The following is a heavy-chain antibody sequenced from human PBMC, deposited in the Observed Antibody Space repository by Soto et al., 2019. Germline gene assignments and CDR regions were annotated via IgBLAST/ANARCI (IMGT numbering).Heavy chain of an antibody. Sequence: ASVKVSGKASGYTFTSYYLHWVRQAPGQGLEWRGVINPSGGLTSNSEKFQGRLTMTSDTSTSTVYREQSSLRSEDTAVYFCGRAYAFSAGYYYTPYWGQGTLVTVSS. J-gene: IGHJ4*02. D-gene: IGHD3-9*01. CDR2: INPSGGLT. CDR3: GRAYAFSAGYYYTPY. V-gene: IGHV1-46*01. CDR1: GYTFTSYY.